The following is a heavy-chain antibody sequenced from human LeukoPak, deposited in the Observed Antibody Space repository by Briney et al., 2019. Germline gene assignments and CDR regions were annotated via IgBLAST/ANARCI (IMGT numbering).Heavy chain of an antibody. CDR3: ARRKIPDY. CDR1: GDSISGYF. J-gene: IGHJ4*02. CDR2: IHYSGAT. Sequence: SETLSLTCTVSGDSISGYFWSWIRQTPGKGLEWIGYIHYSGATNYNPSLKSRVTMSVDTSKDQFSLKLSSVNAADTAMYYCARRKIPDYWGQGTLVTVSS. V-gene: IGHV4-59*08.